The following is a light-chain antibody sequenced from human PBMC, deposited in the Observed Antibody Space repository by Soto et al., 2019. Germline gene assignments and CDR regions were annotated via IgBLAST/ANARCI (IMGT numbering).Light chain of an antibody. J-gene: IGLJ1*01. CDR1: SSNIGSGV. CDR3: AAWDDSLNGPF. V-gene: IGLV1-44*01. Sequence: QSVLTQPPSASGTPGQRVTISCSGSSSNIGSGVVNWYQQLPGTAPKLLIYSNTQRPSGVPDRFSGSKSGTSASLAISGLQSEDEADYYCAAWDDSLNGPFFGTGTKVTVL. CDR2: SNT.